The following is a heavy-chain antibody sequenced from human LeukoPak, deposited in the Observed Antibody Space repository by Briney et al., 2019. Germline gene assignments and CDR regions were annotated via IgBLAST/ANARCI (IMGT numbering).Heavy chain of an antibody. CDR2: INSDGSSI. CDR3: ARGIGPHQILRYFDWLLSQVDAFDI. CDR1: GFSFKSYW. D-gene: IGHD3-9*01. V-gene: IGHV3-74*01. J-gene: IGHJ3*02. Sequence: GGSLRLSCAASGFSFKSYWMHWVRQAPGKGLMWVSRINSDGSSISYVDSVKGRFTISRDNAKNSLYLQMNSLRAEDTAVYYCARGIGPHQILRYFDWLLSQVDAFDIWGQGTMVTVSS.